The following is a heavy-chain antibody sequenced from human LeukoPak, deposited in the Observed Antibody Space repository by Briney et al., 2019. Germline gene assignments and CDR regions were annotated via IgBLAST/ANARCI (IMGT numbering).Heavy chain of an antibody. J-gene: IGHJ4*02. V-gene: IGHV4-31*03. CDR3: ARSNIGGYSSSWYEIDY. Sequence: PSETLSLTCTVSGGSVSSGGYYWSWIRQHPGKGLEWIGYIYYSGSTYYNPSLKSRVTISVDTSKNQFSLKLSSVTAADTAVYYCARSNIGGYSSSWYEIDYWGQGTLVTVSS. CDR1: GGSVSSGGYY. D-gene: IGHD6-13*01. CDR2: IYYSGST.